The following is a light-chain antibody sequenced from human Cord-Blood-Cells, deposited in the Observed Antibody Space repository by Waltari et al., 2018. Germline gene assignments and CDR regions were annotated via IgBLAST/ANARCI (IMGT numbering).Light chain of an antibody. V-gene: IGLV3-21*04. J-gene: IGLJ3*02. CDR2: YDS. CDR1: NIGSKS. CDR3: QVWDSSSDHPV. Sequence: SYVLTQPPSVSVAPGKTARITCGGNNIGSKSGHWYQQKPGQAPVLVIYYDSDRPSGIPERFSGSNSGNPATLTISRVEAGDEADYYCQVWDSSSDHPVFGGGTKLTVL.